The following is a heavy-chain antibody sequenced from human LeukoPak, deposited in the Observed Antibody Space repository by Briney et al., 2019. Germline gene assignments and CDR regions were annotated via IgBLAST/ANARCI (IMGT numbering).Heavy chain of an antibody. J-gene: IGHJ5*02. Sequence: SETLSLTCADYGGSFSGYYWSWIRQPPGKGLEWIEEIDHSGSTNYNPSLKSRVTISVDTSKNQFSLKLSSVTAADTAVYYCARPYPARDRYDFWSGYRRGWFDPWGQGTLVTVSS. D-gene: IGHD3-3*01. CDR2: IDHSGST. V-gene: IGHV4-34*01. CDR1: GGSFSGYY. CDR3: ARPYPARDRYDFWSGYRRGWFDP.